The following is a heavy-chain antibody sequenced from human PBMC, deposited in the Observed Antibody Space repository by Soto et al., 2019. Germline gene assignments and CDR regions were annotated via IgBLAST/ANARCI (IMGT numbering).Heavy chain of an antibody. CDR2: INPNTGAT. CDR3: ARESDFRDYHLLPFYGIDV. CDR1: GYSLTDYY. J-gene: IGHJ6*02. V-gene: IGHV1-2*06. Sequence: GASVKVSCKASGYSLTDYYIHWVRQAAGRGLEWMGRINPNTGATDFAQRFQGRVTMTRDTSISTAYMDLSSLTSDDTAVYYCARESDFRDYHLLPFYGIDVWGQGTTVTVSS. D-gene: IGHD4-17*01.